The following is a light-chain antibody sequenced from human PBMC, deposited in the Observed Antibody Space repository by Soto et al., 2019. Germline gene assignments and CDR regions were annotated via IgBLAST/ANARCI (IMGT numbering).Light chain of an antibody. CDR2: DAS. Sequence: IQVTQSPPTLSASVGDRVTITCRASQTISTWMAWYQQKPGKAPKLLVYDASTLQSGVPSRFSGSGSGTDFTLTISSLQPEDFATYYCQQFKSYPLTFGQGTKVDIK. CDR3: QQFKSYPLT. CDR1: QTISTW. J-gene: IGKJ4*01. V-gene: IGKV1-5*01.